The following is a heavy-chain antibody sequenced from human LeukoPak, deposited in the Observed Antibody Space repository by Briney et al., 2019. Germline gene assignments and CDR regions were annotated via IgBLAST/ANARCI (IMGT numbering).Heavy chain of an antibody. CDR3: AKGPYLWFGELSCDY. J-gene: IGHJ4*02. D-gene: IGHD3-10*01. CDR1: GFTFSSYG. Sequence: PGGSLRLSCAASGFTFSSYGMHWVRQAPGKGLEWVAVISYDGSNKYYADSVKGRFTISRDNSKNTLYLQMNSLRADDTAVYYCAKGPYLWFGELSCDYWGQGTLVTVSS. CDR2: ISYDGSNK. V-gene: IGHV3-30*18.